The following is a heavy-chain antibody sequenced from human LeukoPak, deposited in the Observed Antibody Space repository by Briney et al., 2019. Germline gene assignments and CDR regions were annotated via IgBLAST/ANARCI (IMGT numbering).Heavy chain of an antibody. CDR2: INSDGSST. CDR1: GFTFSSYW. V-gene: IGHV3-74*01. D-gene: IGHD6-13*01. J-gene: IGHJ6*02. Sequence: GGSLRLSCAASGFTFSSYWMHWVRHAPGKGLVWVSRINSDGSSTSYADSVKGRFTISRDNAKNTLCLQMNSLRAEDTAVYYCSSSWYYYYGMDVWGQGTTVTVSS. CDR3: SSSWYYYYGMDV.